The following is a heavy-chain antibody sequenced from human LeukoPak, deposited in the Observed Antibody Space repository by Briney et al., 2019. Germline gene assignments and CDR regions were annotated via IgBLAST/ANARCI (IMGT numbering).Heavy chain of an antibody. CDR2: IYSSGST. CDR1: GGSISSGSYY. J-gene: IGHJ4*02. CDR3: ARDGNSGSYFDYFDY. Sequence: PSETLSLTCTVSGGSISSGSYYWSWIRQPAGKGLEWIGRIYSSGSTNYNPSLKSRVTISLDTSKNQFSLKLSSVTAADTAVYYCARDGNSGSYFDYFDYWGQGTLVTVSS. V-gene: IGHV4-61*02. D-gene: IGHD1-26*01.